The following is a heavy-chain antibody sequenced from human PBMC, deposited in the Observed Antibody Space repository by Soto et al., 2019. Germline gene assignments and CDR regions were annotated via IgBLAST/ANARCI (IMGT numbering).Heavy chain of an antibody. CDR2: MNADSGNT. D-gene: IGHD3-16*01. CDR3: ARSLMIPTIVTFSYFDN. V-gene: IGHV1-8*01. CDR1: GYTFTSYD. Sequence: GASVKVSCKASGYTFTSYDINWVRQATGQGLEWMGWMNADSGNTDYAQKFQGRVTMTRNTSTSTAYMELSSLRSEDTALYTCARSLMIPTIVTFSYFDNWGQGNPLTVSS. J-gene: IGHJ4*02.